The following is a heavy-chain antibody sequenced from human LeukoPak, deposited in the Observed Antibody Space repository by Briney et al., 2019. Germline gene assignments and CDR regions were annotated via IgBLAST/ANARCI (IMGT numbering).Heavy chain of an antibody. D-gene: IGHD3-10*01. V-gene: IGHV3-23*01. Sequence: PGGSLRLSCEASGFTFSSYAMNWVRQAPGKGLEWVSVVSGSGGSTYYADSVKGRFTVSRDHSKNTLYLQMNSLRAEDTAVYYCAKEASIYYYGSGSQSEGYLDYWGQGTLVTVSS. CDR3: AKEASIYYYGSGSQSEGYLDY. CDR2: VSGSGGST. J-gene: IGHJ4*02. CDR1: GFTFSSYA.